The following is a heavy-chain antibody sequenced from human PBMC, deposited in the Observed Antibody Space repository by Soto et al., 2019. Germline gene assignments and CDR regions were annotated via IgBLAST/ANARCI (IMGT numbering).Heavy chain of an antibody. CDR1: GGSISSSPYY. CDR3: ASQSLGAFDV. D-gene: IGHD1-26*01. V-gene: IGHV4-39*02. Sequence: SETLSLTCTVSGGSISSSPYYWGWIRQPPGKGLEWIGSIYYSGSTHYNSSLKSRVTISVDTSKNHFSLRLSSVTAADTAVYYCASQSLGAFDVWGQGTMVTVSS. CDR2: IYYSGST. J-gene: IGHJ3*01.